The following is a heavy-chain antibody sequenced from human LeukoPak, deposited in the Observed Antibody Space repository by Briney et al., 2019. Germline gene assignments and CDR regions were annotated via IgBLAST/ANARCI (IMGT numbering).Heavy chain of an antibody. Sequence: SKTLSLTCTVSGGSISSGGYYWSWIRQHPGKGLEWIGYIYYSGSTYYNPSLKSRVTISVDTSKNQFSLKLSSVTAADTAVYYCARGRDIVVVVAATETSDAFDIWGQGTMVTVSS. CDR2: IYYSGST. CDR3: ARGRDIVVVVAATETSDAFDI. V-gene: IGHV4-31*03. CDR1: GGSISSGGYY. J-gene: IGHJ3*02. D-gene: IGHD2-15*01.